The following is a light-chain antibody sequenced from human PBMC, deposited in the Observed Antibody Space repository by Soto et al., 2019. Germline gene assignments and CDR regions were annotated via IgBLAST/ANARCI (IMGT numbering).Light chain of an antibody. J-gene: IGLJ2*01. CDR3: AAWDDSLNGVL. Sequence: QSVLTQPPSASGTPGQRVTISCSGSSSNIGTNTVNWYQQLPGTAPKLLICSNNQRPSGVPDRFSASKSGTSASLAISGLQSEDEADYYCAAWDDSLNGVLFGGGTKLTVL. CDR2: SNN. CDR1: SSNIGTNT. V-gene: IGLV1-44*01.